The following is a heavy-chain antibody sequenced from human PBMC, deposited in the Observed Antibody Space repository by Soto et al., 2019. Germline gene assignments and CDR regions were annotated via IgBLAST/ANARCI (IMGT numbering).Heavy chain of an antibody. D-gene: IGHD6-13*01. CDR1: GGTFSSYA. V-gene: IGHV1-46*03. CDR2: INPSGGST. J-gene: IGHJ4*02. Sequence: GASVKVSCKASGGTFSSYAISWVRQAPGQGLEWMGGINPSGGSTSYAQKFQGRVTMTRDTSTSTVYMELSSLRSEDTAVYYCARPWYSSRWPLFDYWGQGTLVTVSS. CDR3: ARPWYSSRWPLFDY.